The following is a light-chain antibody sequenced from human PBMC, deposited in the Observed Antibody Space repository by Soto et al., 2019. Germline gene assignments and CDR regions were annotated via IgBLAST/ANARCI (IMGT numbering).Light chain of an antibody. CDR2: EAN. V-gene: IGLV2-23*01. CDR1: SSSVGSYNL. CDR3: CSYAGSVV. Sequence: QSALTQPASVSGSPGQSITISCTATSSSVGSYNLVTWYQQLPGKAPKLMIYEANKRPSGVSYRFSGSQSGNTASLTISGLQAEDEGDYYCCSYAGSVVFGGGTKLTVL. J-gene: IGLJ2*01.